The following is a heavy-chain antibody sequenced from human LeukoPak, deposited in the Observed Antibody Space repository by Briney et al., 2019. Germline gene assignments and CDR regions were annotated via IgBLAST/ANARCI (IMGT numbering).Heavy chain of an antibody. CDR1: GFTFSSYW. CDR3: IRTLIVATSPYMDV. D-gene: IGHD5-12*01. V-gene: IGHV3-74*01. Sequence: GGSLRLSCASSGFTFSSYWMHWVRQAPGEGLVWVSRANSDGTGTTYADSVEGRFTISRDNAKNTVYLQMHSLRAEDTAIYDCIRTLIVATSPYMDVWGKGTTVTVSS. J-gene: IGHJ6*03. CDR2: ANSDGTGT.